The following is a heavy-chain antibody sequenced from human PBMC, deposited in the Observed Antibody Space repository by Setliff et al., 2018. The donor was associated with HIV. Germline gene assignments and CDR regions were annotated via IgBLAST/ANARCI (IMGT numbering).Heavy chain of an antibody. CDR1: GGSISSDSYY. J-gene: IGHJ4*01. CDR3: ARHFRYPGIAVAGIDY. Sequence: SETLSLTCTVSGGSISSDSYYWGWIRQPPGKGLESIGTLFYNGATYYSPSLKGRVIISVDTSKNQFSLRLTSVTAADTAVCYCARHFRYPGIAVAGIDYWGQGTLVTVPS. V-gene: IGHV4-39*01. D-gene: IGHD6-19*01. CDR2: LFYNGAT.